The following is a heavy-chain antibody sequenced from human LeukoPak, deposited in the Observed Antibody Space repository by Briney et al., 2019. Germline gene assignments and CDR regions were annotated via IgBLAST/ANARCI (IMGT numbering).Heavy chain of an antibody. CDR2: IIPIFGTA. V-gene: IGHV1-69*13. D-gene: IGHD2-2*01. CDR3: ARAVVPAAMHYYYGMDV. Sequence: SVKVSCKASGGTFSSYAISWVRQAPGQGLEWMRGIIPIFGTANYAQKFQGRVTITANESTSTAYMELSSLRSEDTAVYYCARAVVPAAMHYYYGMDVWGQGTTVTVSS. J-gene: IGHJ6*02. CDR1: GGTFSSYA.